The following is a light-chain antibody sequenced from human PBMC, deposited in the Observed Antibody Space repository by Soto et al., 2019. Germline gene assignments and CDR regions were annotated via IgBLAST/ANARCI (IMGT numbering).Light chain of an antibody. J-gene: IGKJ4*01. V-gene: IGKV3-15*01. CDR1: QNIRTN. Sequence: IVMTQSPATLSVSPGERATFSCRASQNIRTNLAWYQQKPGQLPRLLIYGASTRATGVPARFSGSGSGTEFILTITSLQSEDFAIYYCQQYNNWLLTFGGGTKVDIK. CDR2: GAS. CDR3: QQYNNWLLT.